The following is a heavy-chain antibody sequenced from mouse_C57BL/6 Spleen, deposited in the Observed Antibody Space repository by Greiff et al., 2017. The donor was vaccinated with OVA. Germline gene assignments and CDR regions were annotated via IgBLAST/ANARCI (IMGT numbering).Heavy chain of an antibody. Sequence: EVQLQESGPGLVKPSQSLSLTCSVTGYSITSGYYWNWIRQFPGNKLEWMGYISYDGSNNYNPSLKNRISITRDTSKNQFFLKLNSVTTEDTATYYCAREGGLRPAMDYWGQGTSVTVSS. CDR2: ISYDGSN. V-gene: IGHV3-6*01. CDR1: GYSITSGYY. J-gene: IGHJ4*01. CDR3: AREGGLRPAMDY. D-gene: IGHD2-2*01.